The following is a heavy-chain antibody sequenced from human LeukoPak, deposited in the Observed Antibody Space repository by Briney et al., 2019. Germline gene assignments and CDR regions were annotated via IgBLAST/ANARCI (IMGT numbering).Heavy chain of an antibody. CDR2: ISYDGSNK. V-gene: IGHV3-30*18. J-gene: IGHJ4*02. D-gene: IGHD1-26*01. CDR1: GFTFSSYG. Sequence: GRSLRLSCAASGFTFSSYGMHWVRQAPGKGLEWVAVISYDGSNKYYTDSVKGRFTISRDNSKNTLYLQMNSLRAEDTAVYYCAKASNGGSYYGVIIDYWGQGTLVTVSS. CDR3: AKASNGGSYYGVIIDY.